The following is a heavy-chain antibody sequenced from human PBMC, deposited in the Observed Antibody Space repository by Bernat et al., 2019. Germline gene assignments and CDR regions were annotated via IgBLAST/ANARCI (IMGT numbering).Heavy chain of an antibody. V-gene: IGHV3-9*01. J-gene: IGHJ4*02. CDR3: AKDYSSSSFDAQFDY. CDR2: ISWNSGSI. D-gene: IGHD6-6*01. CDR1: GFTFDDYA. Sequence: EVQLVESGGGLVQPGRSLRLSCAASGFTFDDYAMHWVRQAPGKGLEGVSGISWNSGSIGYAASVKGRFTISRDNAKNSLYLQMNSLRAEDTALYYCAKDYSSSSFDAQFDYLGQGTLVTVSS.